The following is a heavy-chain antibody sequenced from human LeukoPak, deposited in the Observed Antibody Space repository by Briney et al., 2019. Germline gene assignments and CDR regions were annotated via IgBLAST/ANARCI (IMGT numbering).Heavy chain of an antibody. D-gene: IGHD1-26*01. CDR1: GFSFDKFG. CDR2: VSADESGK. J-gene: IGHJ5*02. Sequence: GGSLRLSCVASGFSFDKFGMHWVRQAPGKGLEYVSSVSADESGKYYTKAVRGRFSISRDNSRNTMYLQLGNLRPDDMGIYYCASLDRSEIPWGPGTLVTVSS. V-gene: IGHV3-64*01. CDR3: ASLDRSEIP.